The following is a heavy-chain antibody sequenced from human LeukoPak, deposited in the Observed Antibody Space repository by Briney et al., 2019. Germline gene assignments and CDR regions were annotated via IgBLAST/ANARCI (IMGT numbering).Heavy chain of an antibody. CDR1: VFNFRSFR. CDR2: FSYDRTNK. V-gene: IGHV3-30*18. D-gene: IGHD2-15*01. CDR3: AKDPSIAVPNYYYAMDV. J-gene: IGHJ6*02. Sequence: SLILSCVASVFNFRSFRRHWVRQAPAKVLERVAVFSYDRTNKYYRDSVKGRFTISRDTSKTTLYLHMNSLRREDTAVYYCAKDPSIAVPNYYYAMDVWGQGTTVTVSS.